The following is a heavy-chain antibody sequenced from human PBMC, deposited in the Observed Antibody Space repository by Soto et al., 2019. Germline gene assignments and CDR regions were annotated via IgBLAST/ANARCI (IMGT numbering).Heavy chain of an antibody. V-gene: IGHV3-23*01. J-gene: IGHJ1*01. Sequence: GGSLSLSCAASGFTFTSYAMSWVRRAPGKGLEWVSGISGSGRITKYADSVKGRFIISRDNFKNTLFLQMSSLRAEDTAVYYCAKDVHYDIVTGIEYFHHWAQGTLVTVSS. CDR2: ISGSGRIT. CDR1: GFTFTSYA. D-gene: IGHD3-9*01. CDR3: AKDVHYDIVTGIEYFHH.